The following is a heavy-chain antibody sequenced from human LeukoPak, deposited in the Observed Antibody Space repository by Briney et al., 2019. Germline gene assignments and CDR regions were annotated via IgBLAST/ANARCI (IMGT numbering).Heavy chain of an antibody. J-gene: IGHJ4*02. CDR2: ISGSGGFT. D-gene: IGHD3-22*01. Sequence: GGSLRLSCAASGFTFSSYSMNWVRQAPGKGLEWVSGISGSGGFTYYADSVKGRFTISRDNSKNTLYLQMNSLRAEDTAVYYCATAYYYDSRGYDPLDYWGQGTLVTVSS. CDR3: ATAYYYDSRGYDPLDY. CDR1: GFTFSSYS. V-gene: IGHV3-23*01.